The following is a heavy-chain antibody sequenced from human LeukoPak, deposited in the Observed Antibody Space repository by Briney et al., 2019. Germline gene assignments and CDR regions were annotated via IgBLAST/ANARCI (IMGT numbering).Heavy chain of an antibody. CDR1: GGSFSGYY. J-gene: IGHJ4*02. D-gene: IGHD2-15*01. CDR3: ARGGWVEVVAATPRFDY. Sequence: SETLSLTCAVYGGSFSGYYWSWIRQPPGKGLEWVGEINHSGSTNYNPSLKSRVTISVDTSKNQFSLKLSSVTAADTAVYYCARGGWVEVVAATPRFDYWGQGTLVTVSS. CDR2: INHSGST. V-gene: IGHV4-34*01.